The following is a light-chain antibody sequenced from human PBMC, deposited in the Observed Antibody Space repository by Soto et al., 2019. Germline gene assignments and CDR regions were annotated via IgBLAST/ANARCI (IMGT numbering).Light chain of an antibody. V-gene: IGKV1-39*01. J-gene: IGKJ3*01. CDR2: AAS. CDR1: QSISSY. Sequence: DIQMTQSPSSLSASVGDRVTITCRASQSISSYLNWYQQKPGKAPKLLIYAASSLQSGVPSRFSGSGSGTDFTLTISSLQPEYFSTYYCKTRYSILLYTFLPRT. CDR3: KTRYSILLYT.